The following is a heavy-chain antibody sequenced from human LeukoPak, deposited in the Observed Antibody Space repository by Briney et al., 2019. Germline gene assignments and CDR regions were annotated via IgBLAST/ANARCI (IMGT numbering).Heavy chain of an antibody. J-gene: IGHJ6*02. CDR1: GFTFSNYW. D-gene: IGHD2-2*01. CDR2: ISTDGKST. V-gene: IGHV3-74*01. Sequence: GGSLRLFCVASGFTFSNYWMLWVRQAPGKGLMWVSLISTDGKSTRYAESVKGRFTISRDNAKNALYLQMDILRVEDTPLYFCVRDYQFIQEVWGQGTTVTVSS. CDR3: VRDYQFIQEV.